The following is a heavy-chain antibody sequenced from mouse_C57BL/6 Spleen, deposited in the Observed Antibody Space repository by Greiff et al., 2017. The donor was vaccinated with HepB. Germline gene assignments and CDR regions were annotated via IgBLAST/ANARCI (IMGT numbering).Heavy chain of an antibody. V-gene: IGHV1-82*01. J-gene: IGHJ4*01. D-gene: IGHD1-1*02. CDR3: ARSYYPAMDY. Sequence: QVQLKESGPELVKPGASVKISCKASGYAFSSSWMNWVKQRPGKGLEWIGRIYPGDGDTNYNGKFKGKATLTADKSSSTAYMQLSSLTSEDSAVYFCARSYYPAMDYWGQGTSVTVSS. CDR2: IYPGDGDT. CDR1: GYAFSSSW.